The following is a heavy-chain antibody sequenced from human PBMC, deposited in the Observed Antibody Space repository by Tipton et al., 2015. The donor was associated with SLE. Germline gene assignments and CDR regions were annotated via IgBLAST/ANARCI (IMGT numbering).Heavy chain of an antibody. V-gene: IGHV4-34*01. CDR1: GGSFSGYY. D-gene: IGHD2-15*01. CDR3: ATPSTTLGGSGWH. Sequence: TLSLTCAVYGGSFSGYYWSWIRQPPGTGLEWIGEINHSGSTNYNPSLKSRVTISVDTPKNQFSLKLSSVTAADTAVYYCATPSTTLGGSGWHWGQGTLVTVSS. CDR2: INHSGST. J-gene: IGHJ4*02.